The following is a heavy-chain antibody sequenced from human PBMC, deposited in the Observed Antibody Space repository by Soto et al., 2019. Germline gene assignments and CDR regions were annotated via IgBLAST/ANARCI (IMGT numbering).Heavy chain of an antibody. CDR3: ATDEYFGSEINFYYYAMDV. CDR2: IYYNGST. D-gene: IGHD3-16*01. J-gene: IGHJ6*02. Sequence: QVQLQESGPGLVKPSQTLSLACAVSGGSISIGGYFWSWVRQFPGKGLEWIGHIYYNGSTYYNPSLKSRLTISRDTSKNKFSLRLTSVTAADAAVYYCATDEYFGSEINFYYYAMDVWGQGTTVTVSS. V-gene: IGHV4-31*11. CDR1: GGSISIGGYF.